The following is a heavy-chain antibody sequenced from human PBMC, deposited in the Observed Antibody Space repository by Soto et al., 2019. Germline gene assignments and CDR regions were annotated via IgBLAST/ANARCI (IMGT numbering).Heavy chain of an antibody. CDR2: IYYSGST. CDR3: ARGLTGYYLASYYYYMDV. Sequence: PSETLSLTCTVSGGSISSYYWSWIRQPPGKGLEWIGYIYYSGSTNYNPSLKSRVTISVDTSKNQFSLKLSSVTAADTAVYYCARGLTGYYLASYYYYMDVWGKGTTVTVSS. CDR1: GGSISSYY. J-gene: IGHJ6*03. D-gene: IGHD3-9*01. V-gene: IGHV4-59*01.